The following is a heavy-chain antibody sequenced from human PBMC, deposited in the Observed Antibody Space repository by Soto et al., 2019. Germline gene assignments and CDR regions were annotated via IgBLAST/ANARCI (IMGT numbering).Heavy chain of an antibody. CDR3: AKVSRIAARPGHFDY. V-gene: IGHV3-30*18. D-gene: IGHD6-6*01. J-gene: IGHJ4*02. CDR2: ISYDGSNK. CDR1: GFTFSSYG. Sequence: PGGSLRLSCAASGFTFSSYGMHWFRQAPGKGLEWVAVISYDGSNKYYADSVKGRFTISRDNSKNTLYLQMNSLRAEDTAVYYCAKVSRIAARPGHFDYWGQGTLVTVSS.